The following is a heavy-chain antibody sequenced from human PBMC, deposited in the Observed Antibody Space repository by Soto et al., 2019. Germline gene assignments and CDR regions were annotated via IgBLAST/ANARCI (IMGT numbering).Heavy chain of an antibody. CDR2: INPSSGGT. CDR3: ARSLDGSFGP. J-gene: IGHJ5*02. Sequence: QVQLVQSGAEVKNPGASVKLSCTASGYTFTTYHINWIRQSPGQGLEWVGWINPSSGGTNYAQRYQGRVTMTRDTALRTAYMEVSSLRYDDMGVYYCARSLDGSFGPWGQGTLVIVSS. CDR1: GYTFTTYH. D-gene: IGHD1-26*01. V-gene: IGHV1-2*02.